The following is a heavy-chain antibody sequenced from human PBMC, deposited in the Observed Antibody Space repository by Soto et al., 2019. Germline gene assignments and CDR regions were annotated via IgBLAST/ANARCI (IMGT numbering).Heavy chain of an antibody. CDR3: AISLADQLGGF. Sequence: SETLSLTCIVSGGSISSSYYYWGWIRQPPGKGLEWIGSFYYSGSTYYNPSLKSRVTISVDTSKSQFSLKLSSVTAADTAVYYCAISLADQLGGFWGKGTTVTVSS. V-gene: IGHV4-39*01. J-gene: IGHJ6*04. D-gene: IGHD2-2*01. CDR1: GGSISSSYYY. CDR2: FYYSGST.